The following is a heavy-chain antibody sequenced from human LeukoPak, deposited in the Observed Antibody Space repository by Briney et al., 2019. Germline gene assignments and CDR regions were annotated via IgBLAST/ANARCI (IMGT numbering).Heavy chain of an antibody. V-gene: IGHV1-18*04. J-gene: IGHJ6*04. CDR2: INIYNGNT. Sequence: ASVKVSCKASGYTFTNNGISWVRQAPGQGLGWMGWINIYNGNTNYAQKVQGRVTMTTDTSTSTAYMELRSLRSDDTAVYYCAREDCSGGSCRMDVWGKGTTVTVSS. D-gene: IGHD2-15*01. CDR1: GYTFTNNG. CDR3: AREDCSGGSCRMDV.